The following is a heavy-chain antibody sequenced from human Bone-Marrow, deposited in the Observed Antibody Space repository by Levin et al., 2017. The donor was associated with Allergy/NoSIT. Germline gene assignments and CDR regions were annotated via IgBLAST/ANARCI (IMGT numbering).Heavy chain of an antibody. CDR1: GFTFGDYA. J-gene: IGHJ5*02. V-gene: IGHV3-49*04. CDR3: TRDATVTNPDSFP. Sequence: GGSLRLSCTASGFTFGDYAMSWVRQAPGKGLEWVGFIRSKAYGGTTEYAASVKGRFTISRDDSKSIAYLQMNSLKTEDTAVYYCTRDATVTNPDSFPWGQGTLVTVSS. D-gene: IGHD4-17*01. CDR2: IRSKAYGGTT.